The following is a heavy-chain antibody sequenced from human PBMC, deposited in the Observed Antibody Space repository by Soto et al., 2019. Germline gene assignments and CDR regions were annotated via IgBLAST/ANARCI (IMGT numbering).Heavy chain of an antibody. J-gene: IGHJ4*02. CDR1: GFIFNEYG. Sequence: QVQLVESGGGVVQPGRSLRLSCAASGFIFNEYGMHWVRQAPGKGLEWVAVIWYDGSNKYYAGSVKGRFTFSRDNSKNTMSLQMNSLRAEDTAVYYCARWGCSGSNCNLNQRSFDLWGQGTLVTVSS. V-gene: IGHV3-33*03. D-gene: IGHD2-15*01. CDR3: ARWGCSGSNCNLNQRSFDL. CDR2: IWYDGSNK.